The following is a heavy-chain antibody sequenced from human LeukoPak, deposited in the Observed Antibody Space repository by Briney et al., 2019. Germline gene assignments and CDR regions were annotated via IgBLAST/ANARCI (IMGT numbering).Heavy chain of an antibody. J-gene: IGHJ5*02. V-gene: IGHV4-34*01. CDR2: INHSGST. CDR3: ARAGNWFDP. Sequence: SETLSLTCAVYGGSFSGYYWSWIRQPPGKGLEWIGEINHSGSTYYNPSLKSRVTISIDRSKNQFSLKLRYVTVADTAVYYCARAGNWFDPWGQGTLVTVSS. CDR1: GGSFSGYY.